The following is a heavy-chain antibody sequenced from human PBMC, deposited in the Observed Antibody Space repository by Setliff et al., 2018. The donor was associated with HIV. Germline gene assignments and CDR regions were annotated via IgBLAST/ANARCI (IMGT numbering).Heavy chain of an antibody. J-gene: IGHJ4*02. V-gene: IGHV1-18*01. Sequence: ASVKVSCKASGYTFTSYGITWVRQAPGQGLEWMGWISAYNGYTNYAQKLQGRVTMTTDTSTSTAYMELRSLRSDDTAVYYCARFIAVAGRFDYWGRGTLVTVSS. CDR2: ISAYNGYT. D-gene: IGHD6-19*01. CDR1: GYTFTSYG. CDR3: ARFIAVAGRFDY.